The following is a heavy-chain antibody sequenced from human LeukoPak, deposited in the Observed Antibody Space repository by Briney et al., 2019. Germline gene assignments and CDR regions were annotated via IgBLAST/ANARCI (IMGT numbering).Heavy chain of an antibody. CDR1: GFTVSSNY. V-gene: IGHV3-23*01. J-gene: IGHJ4*02. Sequence: GGSLRLSCAASGFTVSSNYMSWVRQAPGKGLEWVSAISGSGGSTYYADSVKGRFTISRDNSRNTLFLQMNSLRAEDTAVYYCAKSGYNYGGDDHWGQGTLVTVSS. CDR2: ISGSGGST. D-gene: IGHD5-18*01. CDR3: AKSGYNYGGDDH.